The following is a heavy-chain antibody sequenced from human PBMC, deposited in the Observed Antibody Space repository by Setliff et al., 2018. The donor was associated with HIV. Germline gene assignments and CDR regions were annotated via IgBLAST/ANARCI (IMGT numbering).Heavy chain of an antibody. CDR1: GGSISGYY. CDR3: ARDVLDLVISVYGF. J-gene: IGHJ4*02. CDR2: IYTSGTT. V-gene: IGHV4-4*07. D-gene: IGHD3-22*01. Sequence: SETLSLTCTVSGGSISGYYCTWIRQSAGKGLEWIGRIYTSGTTTYNPSLESRLTMSVDTSKNQFSLKLTSVTAADTAVYYCARDVLDLVISVYGFWGQGIPVTVSS.